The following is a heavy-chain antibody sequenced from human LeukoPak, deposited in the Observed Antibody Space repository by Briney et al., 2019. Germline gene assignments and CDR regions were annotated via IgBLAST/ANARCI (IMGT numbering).Heavy chain of an antibody. CDR2: MNPNSGNT. V-gene: IGHV1-8*03. CDR3: AIGRRVRGYYFDY. J-gene: IGHJ4*02. D-gene: IGHD3-22*01. Sequence: GASVKVSCKASGYTFTSYDINWVRQATGQGLEWMGWMNPNSGNTGYAQKFQGRVTIARNTSISTAYMELSSLRSEDTAVYYCAIGRRVRGYYFDYWGQGTLVTVSS. CDR1: GYTFTSYD.